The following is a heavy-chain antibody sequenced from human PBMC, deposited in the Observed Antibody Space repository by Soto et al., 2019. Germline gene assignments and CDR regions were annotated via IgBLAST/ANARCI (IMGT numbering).Heavy chain of an antibody. V-gene: IGHV1-69*01. CDR1: GGTFSHYA. D-gene: IGHD6-19*01. J-gene: IGHJ6*02. CDR2: IIPLSGTA. Sequence: QVQLVQSGAEVKKPGSSVKVSCKASGGTFSHYAISWVRQAPGQGLEWMGGIIPLSGTANYAQKFQGRVTITADDSTSTAYMELRSLRSEDTAIYYCASDYAVADTYYYGMDVWGQGTTVTVSS. CDR3: ASDYAVADTYYYGMDV.